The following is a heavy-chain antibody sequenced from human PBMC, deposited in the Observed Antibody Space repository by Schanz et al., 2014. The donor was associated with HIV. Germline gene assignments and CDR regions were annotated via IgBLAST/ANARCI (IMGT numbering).Heavy chain of an antibody. D-gene: IGHD4-17*01. V-gene: IGHV3-33*08. CDR1: GFTFSNYA. J-gene: IGHJ4*02. CDR3: ATAAVTDYSDN. Sequence: MQLVESGGGVVQPGRSLRLSCAVSGFTFSNYAMHWVRQAPGKGLECVAFIWYDGSNKYYADSVKGRFTISRDNSKNTLYLQMNSLRGEDTAVYYCATAAVTDYSDNWGQGTLVTVSS. CDR2: IWYDGSNK.